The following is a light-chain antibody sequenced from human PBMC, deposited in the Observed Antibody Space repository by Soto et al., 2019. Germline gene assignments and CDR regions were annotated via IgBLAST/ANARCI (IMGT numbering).Light chain of an antibody. V-gene: IGKV1-33*01. J-gene: IGKJ4*01. CDR1: KDISNY. CDR3: QQYDNPNLTVT. Sequence: DIQMTQSPSSLSASVGDRVTITCQASKDISNYLNWYQQKPGKAHKLLIYDASNLETGVPSRFSGSGYGTDFTFTISSLQPEDIATYYCQQYDNPNLTVTFGGGTKVESK. CDR2: DAS.